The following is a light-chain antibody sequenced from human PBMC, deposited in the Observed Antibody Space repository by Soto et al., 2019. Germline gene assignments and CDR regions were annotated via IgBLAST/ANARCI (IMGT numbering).Light chain of an antibody. CDR2: RAS. CDR3: QQYHRWT. V-gene: IGKV1-5*03. J-gene: IGKJ1*01. Sequence: DIQMTQSPSSLSASVGDRVTITCRASQKIDDWMAWYQQKPGKAPKLLIYRASKLESGVPSRFSGSGSGTEFTLTISSLQSDDFATYYCQQYHRWTFGQGTKVDI. CDR1: QKIDDW.